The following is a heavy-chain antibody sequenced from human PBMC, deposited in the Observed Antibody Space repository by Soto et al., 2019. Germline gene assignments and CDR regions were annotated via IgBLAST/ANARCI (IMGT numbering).Heavy chain of an antibody. J-gene: IGHJ4*02. CDR1: GGSISGYY. D-gene: IGHD1-26*01. CDR3: ARRGPGWDNLDF. V-gene: IGHV4-59*08. Sequence: SETLSLTCTVSGGSISGYYWSWIRQPPGKGLEWIGYIYYSGSTNYNPSLKSRVTISVDTSKSQFFLKLSSVTAADTAVYYCARRGPGWDNLDFWGQGTLVTVSS. CDR2: IYYSGST.